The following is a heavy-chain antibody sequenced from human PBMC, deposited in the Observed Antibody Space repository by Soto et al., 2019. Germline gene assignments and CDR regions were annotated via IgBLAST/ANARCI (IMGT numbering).Heavy chain of an antibody. Sequence: QVQLVQSGAEEKKPGASVKVSCKASGYTFTSYAMHWVRQAPGQRLEWMGWINAGNGNTKYSQKFQGRVTITRDTSASTAYTELSSLRSEDTAVYYCARSIVVVTARDYWGQGTLVTVSS. CDR1: GYTFTSYA. CDR2: INAGNGNT. D-gene: IGHD2-21*02. V-gene: IGHV1-3*05. CDR3: ARSIVVVTARDY. J-gene: IGHJ4*02.